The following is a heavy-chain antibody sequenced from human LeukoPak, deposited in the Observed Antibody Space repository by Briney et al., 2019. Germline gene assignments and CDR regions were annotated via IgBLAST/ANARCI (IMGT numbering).Heavy chain of an antibody. D-gene: IGHD6-13*01. CDR2: ISPSGGST. CDR1: GYTFTSYY. V-gene: IGHV1-46*01. J-gene: IGHJ4*02. Sequence: ASVKVSCKASGYTFTSYYMHWVRQAPGQGLEWMGIISPSGGSTSYAQKFQGRVTMTRDTSTSTVYMELSSLRSEDTAVYYCARESLAARYFDYWGQGTLVTVFS. CDR3: ARESLAARYFDY.